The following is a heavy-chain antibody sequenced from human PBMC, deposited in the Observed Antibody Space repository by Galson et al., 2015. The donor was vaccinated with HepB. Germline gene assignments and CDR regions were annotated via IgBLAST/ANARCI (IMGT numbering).Heavy chain of an antibody. CDR3: ARLSIAGGFES. Sequence: SLRLSCAASGFTVSKYDMHWLRQSTGNGLEWVATLEPSGQTYYLGSVKGRFTISRDNTKNTLYLQMNSLRVEDAAVYYCARLSIAGGFESWGQGTLVTVSS. CDR2: LEPSGQT. V-gene: IGHV3-13*01. J-gene: IGHJ4*02. D-gene: IGHD3-10*01. CDR1: GFTVSKYD.